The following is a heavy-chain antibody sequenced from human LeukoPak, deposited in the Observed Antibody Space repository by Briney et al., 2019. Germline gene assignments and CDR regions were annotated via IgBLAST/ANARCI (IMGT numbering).Heavy chain of an antibody. CDR3: ARDVTGDGLVYLDY. CDR1: GYTFSDYN. CDR2: INCKSGVT. D-gene: IGHD7-27*01. Sequence: ASVKVSCKASGYTFSDYNIQWVRQAPGQGLEWMGWINCKSGVTGYGQRFQGRVTVTRDTSISTAYMELSRLRSDDTAVYYCARDVTGDGLVYLDYWGLGTLVTVSS. V-gene: IGHV1-2*02. J-gene: IGHJ4*02.